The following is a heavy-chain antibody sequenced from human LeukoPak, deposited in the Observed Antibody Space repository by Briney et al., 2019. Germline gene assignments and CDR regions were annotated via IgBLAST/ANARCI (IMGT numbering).Heavy chain of an antibody. CDR2: IIPILGIA. CDR3: ARALNCSGGSCYSFFMDV. V-gene: IGHV1-69*04. D-gene: IGHD2-15*01. J-gene: IGHJ6*02. Sequence: SVKVSFKASGGTFSSYAISWVRQAPAQGLEWMGRIIPILGIANYAQKFQGRVTITADKSTSTAYMKLSRLRSEDTAVYYCARALNCSGGSCYSFFMDVWGQGTTVTVSS. CDR1: GGTFSSYA.